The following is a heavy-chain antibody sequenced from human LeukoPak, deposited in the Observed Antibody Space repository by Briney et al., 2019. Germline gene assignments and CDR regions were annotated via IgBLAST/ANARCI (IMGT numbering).Heavy chain of an antibody. CDR1: GYSFTSFW. V-gene: IGHV5-51*01. Sequence: NPGESLKISCKASGYSFTSFWIAWVRPMPGKGLEWMGVIYPRDSDTRYSPSFQGQVTISADKSISTAYLQWTSLKASDTALYYCARRDGSGWYAIDYWGQGTLVTVSS. J-gene: IGHJ4*02. CDR3: ARRDGSGWYAIDY. D-gene: IGHD6-19*01. CDR2: IYPRDSDT.